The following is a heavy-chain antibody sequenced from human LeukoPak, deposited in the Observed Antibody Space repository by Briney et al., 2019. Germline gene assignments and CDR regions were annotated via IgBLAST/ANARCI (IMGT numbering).Heavy chain of an antibody. Sequence: PGGSLRLSCAASGFTFSSYAMSWVRQAPGKGLERVSAISGSGGSTYYADSVKGRFTISRDNSKNTLYLQMNSLRAEDTAVYYCAKTVYDYVWGSYRYSWFDPWGQGTLVTVSS. V-gene: IGHV3-23*01. CDR2: ISGSGGST. J-gene: IGHJ5*02. CDR1: GFTFSSYA. D-gene: IGHD3-16*02. CDR3: AKTVYDYVWGSYRYSWFDP.